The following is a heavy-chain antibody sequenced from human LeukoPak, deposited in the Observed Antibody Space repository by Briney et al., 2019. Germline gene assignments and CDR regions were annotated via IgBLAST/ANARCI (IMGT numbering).Heavy chain of an antibody. J-gene: IGHJ5*02. Sequence: PGGSLRLSCAASGFTFSSYAMIWVRQAPGKGLEWVSAISGSGGSTYYADSVKGWFTIPRENSKNTLYLQMHSQRAEYTAVYYCARQGSGLWFDPWGQGTLVTVSS. V-gene: IGHV3-23*01. CDR3: ARQGSGLWFDP. CDR1: GFTFSSYA. CDR2: ISGSGGST. D-gene: IGHD3-10*01.